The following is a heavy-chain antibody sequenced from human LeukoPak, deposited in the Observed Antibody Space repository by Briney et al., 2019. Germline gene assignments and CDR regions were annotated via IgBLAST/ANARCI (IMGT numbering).Heavy chain of an antibody. V-gene: IGHV4-59*01. Sequence: SETLSLTCTVSGDSISNYYWNWVRQPPGKGLEWIGYIHYTGKNYYNPSLKSRVTMSVDTSKSQFSLKLTSVTAADTAVYYCAKWHERLLAFDSWGHGTLVTVSS. D-gene: IGHD1-1*01. J-gene: IGHJ4*01. CDR3: AKWHERLLAFDS. CDR2: IHYTGKN. CDR1: GDSISNYY.